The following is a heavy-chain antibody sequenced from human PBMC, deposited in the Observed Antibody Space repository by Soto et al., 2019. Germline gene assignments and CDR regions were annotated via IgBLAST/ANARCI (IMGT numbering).Heavy chain of an antibody. V-gene: IGHV1-69*02. CDR1: GGTFSSYT. D-gene: IGHD3-16*01. J-gene: IGHJ4*02. Sequence: QVQLVQSGAEVKKPGSSVKVSCKASGGTFSSYTFIWVRQAPGQGLEWMGRIIPIIGKATSAQNFQGRVTITADKSTSKANLELRRLRSEDTAVYHCAMSADVINHDGPISFYWGQGTLVTVSS. CDR2: IIPIIGKA. CDR3: AMSADVINHDGPISFY.